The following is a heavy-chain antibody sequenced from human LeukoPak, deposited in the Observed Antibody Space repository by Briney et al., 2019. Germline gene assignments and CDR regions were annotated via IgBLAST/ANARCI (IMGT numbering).Heavy chain of an antibody. CDR2: IRYDGSNK. J-gene: IGHJ5*02. V-gene: IGHV3-30*02. Sequence: RGSPRLSCAASGFTFSSYGMHWVRQAPGKGLEWVAFIRYDGSNKYYADSVKGRFTISRDNSKNTLYLQMNSLRAEDTAVYYCAKDTTPPKAGFDPWGQGTLVTVSS. CDR3: AKDTTPPKAGFDP. CDR1: GFTFSSYG. D-gene: IGHD1-14*01.